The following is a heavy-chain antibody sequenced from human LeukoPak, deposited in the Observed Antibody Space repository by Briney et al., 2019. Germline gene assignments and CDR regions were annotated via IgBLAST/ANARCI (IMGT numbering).Heavy chain of an antibody. J-gene: IGHJ4*02. D-gene: IGHD6-19*01. CDR1: GFTVSSNY. Sequence: GGSLRLSCAASGFTVSSNYMSWVRQAPGKGLEWVSVIYSGGSTYYADSVKGRFTISRDNSKNTLYLQMNSLRAEDTAVYYCASRHPVAGTGLLDYWGQGTLVTVSS. CDR2: IYSGGST. V-gene: IGHV3-66*01. CDR3: ASRHPVAGTGLLDY.